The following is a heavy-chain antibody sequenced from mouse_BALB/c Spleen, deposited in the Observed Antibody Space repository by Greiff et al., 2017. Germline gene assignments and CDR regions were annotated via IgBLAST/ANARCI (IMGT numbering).Heavy chain of an antibody. D-gene: IGHD4-1*01. CDR3: ATLTGHYFDY. J-gene: IGHJ2*01. CDR1: GYSFTSYY. CDR2: IFPGSGNT. Sequence: QVQLQQSGPELVKPGASVKISCKASGYSFTSYYIHWVKQRPGQGLEWIGWIFPGSGNTKYNEKFKGKATLTADTSSSTAYMQLSSLTSEDSAVYFCATLTGHYFDYWGQGTTLTVSS. V-gene: IGHV1-66*01.